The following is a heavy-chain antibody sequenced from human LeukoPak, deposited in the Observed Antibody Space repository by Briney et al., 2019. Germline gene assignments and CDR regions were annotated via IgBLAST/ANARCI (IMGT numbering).Heavy chain of an antibody. CDR1: GGSISSGSYY. Sequence: SETLSLTCTVSGGSISSGSYYWSWIRQPAGKGLEWIGRIYTSGSTNYNPSLKSRVTISVDTSKNQFSLKLSSVTAADTALYYCARDRRVCSSTSCPRSAFDIWGQGTMVTVSS. D-gene: IGHD2-2*01. CDR2: IYTSGST. V-gene: IGHV4-61*02. CDR3: ARDRRVCSSTSCPRSAFDI. J-gene: IGHJ3*02.